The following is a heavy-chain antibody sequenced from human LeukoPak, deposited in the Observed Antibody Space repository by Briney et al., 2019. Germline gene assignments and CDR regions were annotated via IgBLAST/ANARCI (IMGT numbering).Heavy chain of an antibody. CDR1: GFTFSSYA. V-gene: IGHV3-23*01. J-gene: IGHJ3*02. CDR2: ISGGGANT. D-gene: IGHD4-23*01. CDR3: ARGRGNPLGPPDVFDI. Sequence: GGSLRHTCAASGFTFSSYAMSWVRQAPGKGLEWVSAISGGGANTYYADSVKGRFTISRDNSKNTLYLQMNSLRAEDTAVYFCARGRGNPLGPPDVFDIWGQGTMVTVSS.